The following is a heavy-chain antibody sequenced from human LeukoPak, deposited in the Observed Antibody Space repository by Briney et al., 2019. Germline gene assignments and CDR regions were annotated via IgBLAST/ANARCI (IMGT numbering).Heavy chain of an antibody. CDR2: IRYDGSNK. V-gene: IGHV3-30*02. J-gene: IGHJ4*02. CDR3: AKDSGYTSSWYFGDY. D-gene: IGHD6-13*01. Sequence: GGSLRLSCVASGFTFSSYGMHWVRQAPGRGLEWVAFIRYDGSNKYYVDSVKGRFTISKDNSKNTLYLQMNGLRAEDTAFYYCAKDSGYTSSWYFGDYWGQGTLVTVSS. CDR1: GFTFSSYG.